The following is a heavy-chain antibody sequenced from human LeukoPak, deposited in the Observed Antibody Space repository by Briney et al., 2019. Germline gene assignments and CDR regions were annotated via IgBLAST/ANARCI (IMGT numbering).Heavy chain of an antibody. CDR3: AKDLAGTREDY. CDR2: IKRDGSER. Sequence: GGSLRLSCAASGFTFSSYWMSWVRQAPGKGLEWVANIKRDGSERYYVDSVKGRFAISRDNAKNSLYLQMNSLRAEDTAVYYCAKDLAGTREDYWGQGTLVTVSS. D-gene: IGHD1-26*01. J-gene: IGHJ4*02. V-gene: IGHV3-7*01. CDR1: GFTFSSYW.